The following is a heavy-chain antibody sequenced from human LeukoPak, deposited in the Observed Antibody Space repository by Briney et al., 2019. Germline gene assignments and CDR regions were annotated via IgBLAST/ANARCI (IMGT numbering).Heavy chain of an antibody. V-gene: IGHV4-59*08. CDR2: IYKSGST. D-gene: IGHD1-26*01. J-gene: IGHJ4*02. Sequence: SETLSLTCTVPGGSISSYHWTWIRQPPGKELEWIGYIYKSGSTNYNPSLQSRVSMSVDTSNNQISLKLTSVTAADTAVYYCARRATTGPPYYLDYWGQGTLVTVSS. CDR1: GGSISSYH. CDR3: ARRATTGPPYYLDY.